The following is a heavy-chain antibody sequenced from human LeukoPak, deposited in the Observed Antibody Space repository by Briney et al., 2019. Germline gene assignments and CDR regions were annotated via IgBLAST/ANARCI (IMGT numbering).Heavy chain of an antibody. J-gene: IGHJ4*02. CDR3: AKDRSRGSGSYSSDY. V-gene: IGHV3-21*01. CDR1: GFTFSSYS. D-gene: IGHD3-10*01. CDR2: ISSSSSYI. Sequence: GGSLRLSCAASGFTFSSYSMNWVRQAPGKGLEWVSSISSSSSYIYYADSVKGRFTISRDNAKNSLYLQMNSLRAEDTAVYYCAKDRSRGSGSYSSDYWGQGTLVTVSS.